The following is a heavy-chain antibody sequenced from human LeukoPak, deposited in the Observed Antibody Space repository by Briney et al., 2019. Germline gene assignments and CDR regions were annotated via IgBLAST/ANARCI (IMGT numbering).Heavy chain of an antibody. V-gene: IGHV1-8*02. D-gene: IGHD6-19*01. CDR1: GYTFTSYG. Sequence: AASVKVSCKASGYTFTSYGISWVRQAPGQGLEWMGWMNPHSGNTGYAQKFQGRVTMTRNTSTSTAYMELSSLRSEDTAVYYCARVGGMYSSGWYGDEGFDPWGQGTLVTVSS. J-gene: IGHJ5*02. CDR3: ARVGGMYSSGWYGDEGFDP. CDR2: MNPHSGNT.